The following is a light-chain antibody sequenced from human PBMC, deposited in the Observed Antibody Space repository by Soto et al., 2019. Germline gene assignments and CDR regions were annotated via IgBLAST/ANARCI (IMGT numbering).Light chain of an antibody. CDR1: TGAVTSDYS. CDR2: STS. J-gene: IGLJ1*01. CDR3: LLYYGAAHLYV. Sequence: QTVVTQEPSLTVSPGGTVTLTCASSTGAVTSDYSPNWFQQKPGQAPRALIYSTSNKHFWTPARFSGSLLGGKAALTLSGVQPEDEAEYYCLLYYGAAHLYVFGTGTKLTVL. V-gene: IGLV7-43*01.